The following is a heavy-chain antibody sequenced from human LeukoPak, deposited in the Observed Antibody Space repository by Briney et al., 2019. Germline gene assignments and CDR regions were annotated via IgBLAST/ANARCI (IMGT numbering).Heavy chain of an antibody. CDR1: GGSISSYY. CDR2: IYYSGST. V-gene: IGHV4-59*08. J-gene: IGHJ5*02. CDR3: ARHGASIVVVPAAPTSYNWFDP. D-gene: IGHD2-2*01. Sequence: SETPSLTCTVSGGSISSYYWSWIRQPPGKGLEWIGYIYYSGSTNYNPSLKSRVTISVDTSKNQFSLKLSSVTAADTAVYYCARHGASIVVVPAAPTSYNWFDPWGQGTLVTVSS.